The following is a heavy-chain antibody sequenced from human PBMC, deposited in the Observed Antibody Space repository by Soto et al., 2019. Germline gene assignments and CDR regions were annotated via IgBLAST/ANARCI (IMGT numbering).Heavy chain of an antibody. D-gene: IGHD3-10*01. CDR2: IKNRANGYST. J-gene: IGHJ4*02. CDR3: ARAPSYYGSGSHH. V-gene: IGHV3-72*01. Sequence: EVQLVESGGGLVQPGGSLRLSCVASGFTFSDPYMDWVRQAPGKGLEWVGRIKNRANGYSTEYAASVKGRFTIFRDDSTNSVSLQMNSLKPEDTAVYFCARAPSYYGSGSHHWGQGTLVIVSA. CDR1: GFTFSDPY.